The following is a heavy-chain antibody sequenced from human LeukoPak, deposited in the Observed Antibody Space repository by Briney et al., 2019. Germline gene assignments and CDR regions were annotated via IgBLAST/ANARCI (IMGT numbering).Heavy chain of an antibody. CDR3: ARDRGVVRGVIIREGWFDP. CDR2: IYTSGST. D-gene: IGHD3-10*01. V-gene: IGHV4-4*07. J-gene: IGHJ5*02. CDR1: GGSISSYY. Sequence: SETLSLTCTVSGGSISSYYWSWIRQPAGKGLEWIGRIYTSGSTNYYPSLKSRVTMSVDTSKNQFSLKLSSVTAADTAVYYCARDRGVVRGVIIREGWFDPWGQGTLVTVSS.